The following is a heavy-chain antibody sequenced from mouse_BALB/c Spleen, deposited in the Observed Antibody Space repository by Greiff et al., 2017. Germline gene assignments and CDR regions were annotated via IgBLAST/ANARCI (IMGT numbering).Heavy chain of an antibody. CDR1: GYSFTGYF. CDR2: INPYNGDT. Sequence: EVQVVESGPDLVKPGPSVKISCKASGYSFTGYFINWVNQSLGKSLEWIERINPYNGDTFYNQKFKGKATLTVNKSSSTAHMELLSLTSEDSAVCYCGRLDYWGQGTSVTVSS. V-gene: IGHV1-37*01. J-gene: IGHJ4*01. CDR3: GRLDY.